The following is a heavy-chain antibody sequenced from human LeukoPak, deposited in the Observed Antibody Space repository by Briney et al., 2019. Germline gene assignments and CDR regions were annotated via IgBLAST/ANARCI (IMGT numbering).Heavy chain of an antibody. V-gene: IGHV1-3*01. CDR3: AREDYASDY. Sequence: ASVKVSCKASGYTFTSYAMHWVRQAPGQRLEWMGWINAGNGNATYTQKFQDRVTFTRDTSASTAYMDLSSLRSEDTAVYYCAREDYASDYWGQGTLVTVSS. D-gene: IGHD4-17*01. CDR2: INAGNGNA. J-gene: IGHJ4*02. CDR1: GYTFTSYA.